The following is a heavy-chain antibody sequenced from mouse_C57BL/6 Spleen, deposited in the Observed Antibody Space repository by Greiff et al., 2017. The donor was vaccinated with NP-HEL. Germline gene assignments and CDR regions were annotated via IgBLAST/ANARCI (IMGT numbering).Heavy chain of an antibody. J-gene: IGHJ4*01. CDR3: ARWGSNPYYAMDY. CDR2: IYPGDGDT. V-gene: IGHV1-80*01. D-gene: IGHD2-5*01. CDR1: GYAFSSYW. Sequence: VQLVESGAELVKPGASVKISCKASGYAFSSYWMNWVKQRPGKGLEWIGQIYPGDGDTNYNGKFKGKATLTADKSSSTAYMQLSSLTSEDSAVYCCARWGSNPYYAMDYWGQGTSVTVSS.